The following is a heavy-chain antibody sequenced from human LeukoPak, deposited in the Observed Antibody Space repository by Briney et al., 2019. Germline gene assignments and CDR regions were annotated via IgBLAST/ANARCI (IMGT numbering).Heavy chain of an antibody. Sequence: SETLSLTCTVSGYSISSGYYWGWIRQPPGKGLEWNGSIYHSGSTNYNPSLKSRVTISVDKSKNQFSLKLSSVTAADTAVYYCARRSNKYYYDSSGSSQGGYWGQGTLVTVSS. CDR3: ARRSNKYYYDSSGSSQGGY. D-gene: IGHD3-22*01. CDR1: GYSISSGYY. J-gene: IGHJ4*02. CDR2: IYHSGST. V-gene: IGHV4-38-2*02.